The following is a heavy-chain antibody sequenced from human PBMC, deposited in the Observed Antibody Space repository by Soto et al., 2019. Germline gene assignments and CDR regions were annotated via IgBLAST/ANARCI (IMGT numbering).Heavy chain of an antibody. CDR3: AEHNAQGPNWFDP. CDR2: ISAYDGNT. J-gene: IGHJ5*02. V-gene: IGHV1-18*01. Sequence: VQLVQSGAEVKKPGASVKVSCKASGYTFTSYGISWVRQAPGQGLEWIGWISAYDGNTNYAQKLQGRVTMTTDTSTSTAYRDLRSLRADDTAVYYGAEHNAQGPNWFDPWCQGTLVTVSS. CDR1: GYTFTSYG. D-gene: IGHD1-1*01.